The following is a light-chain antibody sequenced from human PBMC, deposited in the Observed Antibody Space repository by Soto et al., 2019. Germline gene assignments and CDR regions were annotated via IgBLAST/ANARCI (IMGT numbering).Light chain of an antibody. CDR2: AAS. V-gene: IGKV1-27*01. Sequence: DIQMTWSPASLSASVGDRVTITCRASQDISNYLAWYQQKPGKVPKLLIYAASTLQSGVPSRFSGSGSGTDFTLTISSLQPGDAAIYYCQKYNSAPRTFGQGTKVDIK. CDR1: QDISNY. J-gene: IGKJ1*01. CDR3: QKYNSAPRT.